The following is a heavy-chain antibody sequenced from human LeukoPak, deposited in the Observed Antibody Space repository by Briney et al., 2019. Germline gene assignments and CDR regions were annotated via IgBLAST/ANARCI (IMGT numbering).Heavy chain of an antibody. CDR2: ISGSGGST. CDR3: AKRGVVIRVILVGFHKEAYYFDS. Sequence: GGSLRLSCAVSGITLSNYGMSWVRQAPGKGLEWVAGISGSGGSTNYAESVKGRFTVSRDNRKNTLFLQMNSQTAEDTAAYFCAKRGVVIRVILVGFHKEAYYFDSWGQGALVTVSS. D-gene: IGHD3-22*01. J-gene: IGHJ4*02. CDR1: GITLSNYG. V-gene: IGHV3-23*01.